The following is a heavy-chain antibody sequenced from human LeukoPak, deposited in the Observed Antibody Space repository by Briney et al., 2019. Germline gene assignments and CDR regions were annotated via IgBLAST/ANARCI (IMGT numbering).Heavy chain of an antibody. J-gene: IGHJ3*02. CDR2: ISSGSSTI. Sequence: PGGSLRLSCAASGFTFSSYSMNWVRQAPGEGREWVSYISSGSSTIYYADSVKGRFTISRDNAKNSLCLQMNSLRDEDTAVYYCARENIVVVTAIRDAFDIWGQGTMVTVSS. CDR3: ARENIVVVTAIRDAFDI. V-gene: IGHV3-48*02. D-gene: IGHD2-21*02. CDR1: GFTFSSYS.